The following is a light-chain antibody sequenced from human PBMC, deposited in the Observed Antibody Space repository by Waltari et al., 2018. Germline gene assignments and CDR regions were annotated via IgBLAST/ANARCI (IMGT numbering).Light chain of an antibody. V-gene: IGKV3-15*01. CDR3: QQYYSSPIS. Sequence: EIVMTQSPATLSVSPGERATLSCRASQSVSSNLAWYQQKPGQAPRLLIYGASNRAPGIPARFIGSGSGTEFTLTISSLQSEDFAVYYCQQYYSSPISFGQGTRLEIK. CDR2: GAS. CDR1: QSVSSN. J-gene: IGKJ5*01.